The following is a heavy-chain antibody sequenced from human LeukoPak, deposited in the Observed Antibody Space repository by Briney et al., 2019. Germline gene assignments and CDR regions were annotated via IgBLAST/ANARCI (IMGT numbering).Heavy chain of an antibody. Sequence: SETLSLTCTVSGYSISSGYYWGWIRQPPGKGLEWIGSIYHSGSTYYNPSLKSRVTISVDTSKNQFSLKLSSVTAADTAVYYCAKAGRVRRYSYTLYYFDYWGQGTLVTVSS. D-gene: IGHD5-18*01. CDR2: IYHSGST. V-gene: IGHV4-38-2*02. CDR3: AKAGRVRRYSYTLYYFDY. CDR1: GYSISSGYY. J-gene: IGHJ4*02.